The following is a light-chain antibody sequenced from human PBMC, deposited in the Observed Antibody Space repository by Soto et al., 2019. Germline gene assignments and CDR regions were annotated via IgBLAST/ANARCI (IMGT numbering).Light chain of an antibody. CDR2: GAS. V-gene: IGKV3-15*01. Sequence: EIVMTQSPATLSVSPGKRATLSCRASQRVSSNLAWYQQKPGQAPRLLIYGASTRATGFPARFSGSGSGTEFTLTISSLQSEDFAVYYCHQYNNWPRTFGQGTKVEIK. CDR3: HQYNNWPRT. J-gene: IGKJ1*01. CDR1: QRVSSN.